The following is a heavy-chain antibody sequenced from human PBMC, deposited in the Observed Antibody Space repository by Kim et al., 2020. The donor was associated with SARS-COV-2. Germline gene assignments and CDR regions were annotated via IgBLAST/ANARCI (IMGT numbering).Heavy chain of an antibody. Sequence: SETLSLTCAVYGGSFSGYYWSWIRQPPGKGLEWIGEINHSGSTNYNPSLKSRVTISVDTSKNQFSLKLSSVTAADTAVYYCARVPYDILTGSPMLGSDYWGQGTLVTVSS. CDR2: INHSGST. CDR1: GGSFSGYY. D-gene: IGHD3-9*01. V-gene: IGHV4-34*01. CDR3: ARVPYDILTGSPMLGSDY. J-gene: IGHJ4*02.